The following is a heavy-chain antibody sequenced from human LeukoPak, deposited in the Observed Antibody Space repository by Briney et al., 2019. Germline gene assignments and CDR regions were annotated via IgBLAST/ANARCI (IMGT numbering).Heavy chain of an antibody. CDR2: IKEDGTAK. V-gene: IGHV3-7*01. CDR3: ARDGSSSSERFDP. D-gene: IGHD6-6*01. J-gene: IGHJ5*02. Sequence: GGSLRLSCAASGFTFSSSWMAWVRQAPGKGLEWVGNIKEDGTAKNYVVSARGRFTISRDNAKNSLFLQMNSLRAEDTAVYYCARDGSSSSERFDPWGQGTLVTVSS. CDR1: GFTFSSSW.